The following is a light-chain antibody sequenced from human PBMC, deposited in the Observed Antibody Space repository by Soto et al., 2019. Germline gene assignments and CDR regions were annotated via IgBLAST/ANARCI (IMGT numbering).Light chain of an antibody. V-gene: IGLV1-47*01. CDR3: AAWDDSLSALV. J-gene: IGLJ3*02. CDR2: NNN. CDR1: TSNIGSNY. Sequence: QSVLTQPPSASGTPGQRVTISCSGSTSNIGSNYVHWYKQLLAAAPTIFMYNNNQPPSGFPDRFSASKSGTSAALAISGLRSEDEEDYYCAAWDDSLSALVFGGGTKLTVL.